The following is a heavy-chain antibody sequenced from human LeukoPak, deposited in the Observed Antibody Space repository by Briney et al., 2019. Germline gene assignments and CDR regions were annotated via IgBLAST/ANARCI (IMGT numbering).Heavy chain of an antibody. Sequence: GGSLRLSCAASGFTFWNYWMSWGRQAPGKGLEWVANIKKDGGEIKYVASVKGRFPISRDNAKNSLYLQMNSLRAEDTAVYYCARAVTTDYDSGVSFDYWVQGALVTVAS. V-gene: IGHV3-7*01. CDR1: GFTFWNYW. J-gene: IGHJ4*02. CDR3: ARAVTTDYDSGVSFDY. D-gene: IGHD3-22*01. CDR2: IKKDGGEI.